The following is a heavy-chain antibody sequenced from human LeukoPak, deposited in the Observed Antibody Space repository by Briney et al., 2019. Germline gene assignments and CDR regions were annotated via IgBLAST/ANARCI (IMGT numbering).Heavy chain of an antibody. CDR2: INPNSGDT. Sequence: ASVKVSCKASGYTFTVYFMHWVRQAPGQRLEWMGWINPNSGDTNYAQKFQGRVTMTRDTSISTAYMELSRLRSDDTAVYYCARDPGMGAVRGYYYFYYMDVWGKGTTVTDSS. CDR3: ARDPGMGAVRGYYYFYYMDV. J-gene: IGHJ6*03. CDR1: GYTFTVYF. V-gene: IGHV1-2*02. D-gene: IGHD1-26*01.